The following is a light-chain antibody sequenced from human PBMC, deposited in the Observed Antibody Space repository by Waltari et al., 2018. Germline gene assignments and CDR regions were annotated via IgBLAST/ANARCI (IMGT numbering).Light chain of an antibody. Sequence: DIVMTQSPDSLAVSLGERATINCKSSQSLLYNSNDKNYLAWYQQKPGQHPKRLIYWASIRNSGVPDRLSVSGSATDFTLTSSSLQAEDVAVYYCQQYYSGRTFGQGTKVEIK. CDR3: QQYYSGRT. CDR1: QSLLYNSNDKNY. J-gene: IGKJ1*01. CDR2: WAS. V-gene: IGKV4-1*01.